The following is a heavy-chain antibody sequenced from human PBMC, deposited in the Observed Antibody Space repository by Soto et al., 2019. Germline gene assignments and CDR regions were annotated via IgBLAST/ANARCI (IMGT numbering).Heavy chain of an antibody. CDR1: GGVFRGYY. CDR2: INHSGST. CDR3: ARGPRLQYQLLYSGMDV. J-gene: IGHJ6*02. D-gene: IGHD2-2*02. V-gene: IGHV4-34*01. Sequence: SEPLSLTCAVYGGVFRGYYWSWIRQPPGKGLEWIGEINHSGSTNYNPSLKSRVTISVDTSKNQFSLKLSSVTAADTAVYYCARGPRLQYQLLYSGMDVWGQGTTVTVSS.